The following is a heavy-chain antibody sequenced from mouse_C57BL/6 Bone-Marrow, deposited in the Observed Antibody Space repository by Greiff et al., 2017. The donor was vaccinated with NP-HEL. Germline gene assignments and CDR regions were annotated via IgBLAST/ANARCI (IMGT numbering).Heavy chain of an antibody. D-gene: IGHD2-4*01. J-gene: IGHJ4*01. V-gene: IGHV1-81*01. CDR2: IYPRSGNT. Sequence: QVQLKESGAELARPGASVKLSCKASGYTFTSYGISWVKQRTGQGLEWIGEIYPRSGNTYYNEKFKGKATLTADKSSSTAYMELRSLTSEDSAVYFCAKAVYYDYDVGAMDYWGQGTSVTVSS. CDR1: GYTFTSYG. CDR3: AKAVYYDYDVGAMDY.